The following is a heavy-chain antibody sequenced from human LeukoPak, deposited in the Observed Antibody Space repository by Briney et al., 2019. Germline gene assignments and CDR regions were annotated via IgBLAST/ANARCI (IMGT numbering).Heavy chain of an antibody. D-gene: IGHD6-19*01. CDR1: VYTFTSYD. CDR3: ARGGGGSGWYNLDY. V-gene: IGHV1-8*03. CDR2: MNPNSGNT. J-gene: IGHJ4*02. Sequence: ASVTVSFTASVYTFTSYDINWVRQAPGQGLEWMGWMNPNSGNTGNAQKFQGRVTITRNTSISTGYMEVSSLRSEDTAVYYCARGGGGSGWYNLDYWGQGTLVTVSS.